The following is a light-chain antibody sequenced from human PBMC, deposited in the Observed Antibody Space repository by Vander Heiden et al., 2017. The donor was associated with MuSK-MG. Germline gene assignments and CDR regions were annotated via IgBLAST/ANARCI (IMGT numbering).Light chain of an antibody. V-gene: IGLV3-1*01. CDR3: QAWNSSTVV. Sequence: SYELTPPPSVSVSPGQTASITCSGDKLGDKYACWYQQKPGQSPVLVIYQDSKRPSGIPERFSGSNSANTATLTISGTQAVDEAYYYCQAWNSSTVVFGGGTKLTVL. CDR2: QDS. CDR1: KLGDKY. J-gene: IGLJ2*01.